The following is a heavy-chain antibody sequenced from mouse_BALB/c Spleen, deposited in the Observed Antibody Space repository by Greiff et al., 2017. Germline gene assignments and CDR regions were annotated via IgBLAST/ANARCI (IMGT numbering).Heavy chain of an antibody. CDR3: AREVRRGNYYAMDY. V-gene: IGHV1-54*01. D-gene: IGHD2-14*01. Sequence: LQESGAELVRPGTSVKVSCKASGYAFTNYLIEWVKQRPGQGLEWIGVINPGSGGTNYNEKFKGKATLTADKSSSTAYMQLSSLTSDDSAVYFCAREVRRGNYYAMDYWGQGTSVTVSS. CDR1: GYAFTNYL. J-gene: IGHJ4*01. CDR2: INPGSGGT.